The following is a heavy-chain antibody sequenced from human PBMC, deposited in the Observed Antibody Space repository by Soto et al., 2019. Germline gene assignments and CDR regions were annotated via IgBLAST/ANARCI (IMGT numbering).Heavy chain of an antibody. J-gene: IGHJ6*03. V-gene: IGHV3-66*01. CDR1: GFTVSSNY. D-gene: IGHD6-6*01. CDR3: ARDRGPEYMGKYYYYYYMDV. CDR2: IYSGGST. Sequence: GGSLRLSCAASGFTVSSNYMSWVRQAPGKGLEWVSVIYSGGSTYYADSVKGRFTISRDNSKNTLYLQMNSLRAEDTAVYYCARDRGPEYMGKYYYYYYMDVWGKGTTVTVSS.